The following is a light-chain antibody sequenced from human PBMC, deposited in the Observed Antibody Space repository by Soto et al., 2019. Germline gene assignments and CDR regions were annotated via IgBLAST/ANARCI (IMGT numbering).Light chain of an antibody. Sequence: EIVMTHSPATLSVSPLERATLSFRASQTVNSDLALYQQKPGQAPRLLIFGASTRAAGIPARFTGSGSGTDFTLTISTLQSEDFAVYYCLKHKNWPQNFGQGTKVDIK. J-gene: IGKJ2*01. V-gene: IGKV3-15*01. CDR1: QTVNSD. CDR3: LKHKNWPQN. CDR2: GAS.